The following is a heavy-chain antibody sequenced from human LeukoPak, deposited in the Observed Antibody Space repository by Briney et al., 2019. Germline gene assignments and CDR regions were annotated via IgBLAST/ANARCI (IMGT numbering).Heavy chain of an antibody. V-gene: IGHV3-7*01. J-gene: IGHJ4*02. D-gene: IGHD5-12*01. CDR3: ARGLVSGYDFGFDY. CDR2: IKQDGSEK. CDR1: GFTFSSYW. Sequence: GGSLRLSCAASGFTFSSYWMSWVRQAPGKGLEWVANIKQDGSEKYYVDSVKGRFTISRDNAKNSLYLQMNSLRAEDTAVYYCARGLVSGYDFGFDYWGQGTLVTVSS.